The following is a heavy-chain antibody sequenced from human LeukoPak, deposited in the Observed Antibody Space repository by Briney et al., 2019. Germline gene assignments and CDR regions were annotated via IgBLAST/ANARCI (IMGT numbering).Heavy chain of an antibody. CDR1: GFTFSTSA. CDR2: IDLGSSHI. Sequence: GGSLRLSCAASGFTFSTSAMNWVRQVPGKGLAWVSSIDLGSSHIYYAASVRGRFTISRDNARNSVYLQMNSLRVEDTALYYCARDPLRYLRVGHYDYWGQGTLVAVSS. J-gene: IGHJ4*02. CDR3: ARDPLRYLRVGHYDY. V-gene: IGHV3-21*01. D-gene: IGHD3-16*01.